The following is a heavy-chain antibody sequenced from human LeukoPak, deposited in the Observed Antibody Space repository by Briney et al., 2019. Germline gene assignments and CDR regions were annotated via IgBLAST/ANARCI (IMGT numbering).Heavy chain of an antibody. Sequence: SETLSLTCSVSGASITTYSWNWLRQSPGKGLEWIGYFSLGETTSYASPLKSRVTISRDTSKNQVSLKLTSVTAADTAVYYCARWDELDWAFGTWGPGTLVTVSS. J-gene: IGHJ5*02. V-gene: IGHV4-59*08. CDR2: FSLGETT. D-gene: IGHD2-21*01. CDR3: ARWDELDWAFGT. CDR1: GASITTYS.